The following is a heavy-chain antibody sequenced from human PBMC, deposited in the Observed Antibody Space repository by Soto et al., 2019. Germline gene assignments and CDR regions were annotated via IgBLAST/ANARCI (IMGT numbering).Heavy chain of an antibody. V-gene: IGHV3-48*01. CDR3: ARDLGRGKTYGDNAEYFQH. CDR1: GFTFSSFS. J-gene: IGHJ1*01. D-gene: IGHD4-17*01. Sequence: GGSLRLSCAASGFTFSSFSMNWVRQAPGKGLEWVSYISSSSSTIYYADSVKGRFTISRDNAKNSLYLQMNSLRAEDTAVYYCARDLGRGKTYGDNAEYFQHWGQGTLVTVSS. CDR2: ISSSSSTI.